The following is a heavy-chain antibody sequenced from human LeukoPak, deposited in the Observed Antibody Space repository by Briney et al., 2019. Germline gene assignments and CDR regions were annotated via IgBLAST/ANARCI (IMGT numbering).Heavy chain of an antibody. CDR1: GYTFTSYA. D-gene: IGHD5/OR15-5a*01. CDR3: ARATLYDYYFDY. Sequence: SVKVSCKDSGYTFTSYAMHWVRQAPGQRLEWMGWINAGNGNTKYSQKFHGRVTITRDTSASTAYMELSSLRSEDTAVYYCARATLYDYYFDYWGQGTLVTVSS. CDR2: INAGNGNT. J-gene: IGHJ4*02. V-gene: IGHV1-3*01.